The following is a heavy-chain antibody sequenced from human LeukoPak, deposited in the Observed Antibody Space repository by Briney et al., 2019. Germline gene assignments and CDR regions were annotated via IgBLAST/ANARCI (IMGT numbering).Heavy chain of an antibody. Sequence: ASVKVSCKASGGTFSTYDISWVRRAPGQGLEWMGGIIPIFGTANYAQKFQGRVTITADESTSTAYMELSSLRSEDTAVYYCAREGYSGYGTLYYYYGMDVWGQGTTVTVSS. CDR1: GGTFSTYD. V-gene: IGHV1-69*13. J-gene: IGHJ6*02. CDR2: IIPIFGTA. D-gene: IGHD5-12*01. CDR3: AREGYSGYGTLYYYYGMDV.